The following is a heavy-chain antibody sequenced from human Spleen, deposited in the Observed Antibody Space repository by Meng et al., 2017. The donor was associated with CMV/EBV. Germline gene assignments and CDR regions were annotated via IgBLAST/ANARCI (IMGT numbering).Heavy chain of an antibody. CDR3: AGDLRPAANYYYYSGMDV. D-gene: IGHD2-2*01. CDR1: SVRGAYW. CDR2: IYHTGST. Sequence: SVRGAYWWIWVRPPPVAGLEWIGKIYHTGSTYCYPSLKNRVTISVDESKNQFTLKLTSVTAADTAVYYCAGDLRPAANYYYYSGMDVWGQGTTVTVSS. J-gene: IGHJ6*02. V-gene: IGHV4-4*02.